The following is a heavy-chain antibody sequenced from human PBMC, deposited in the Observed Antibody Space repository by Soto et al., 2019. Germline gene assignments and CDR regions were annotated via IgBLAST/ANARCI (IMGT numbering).Heavy chain of an antibody. CDR2: IYYSGST. Sequence: SETLSLTCTVSGGSISSSSYYWGWIRQPPWKGLEWIGSIYYSGSTYYNPSLKSRVTISVDTSKNQFSLKLSSVTAADTAVHSCARLGEHDYWGQGXLVTVYS. CDR1: GGSISSSSYY. D-gene: IGHD3-10*01. V-gene: IGHV4-39*01. J-gene: IGHJ4*02. CDR3: ARLGEHDY.